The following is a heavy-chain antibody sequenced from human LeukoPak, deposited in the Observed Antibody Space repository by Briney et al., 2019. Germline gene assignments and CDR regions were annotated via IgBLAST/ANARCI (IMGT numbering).Heavy chain of an antibody. J-gene: IGHJ4*02. CDR3: ARRHYYDFWTGRENSFDY. CDR2: MNPNSGNT. CDR1: GYTFTSYD. V-gene: IGHV1-8*03. D-gene: IGHD3-3*01. Sequence: ASVKVSCKASGYTFTSYDINWVRQAPGQGLEWMGWMNPNSGNTGYAQKFQGRVTITRNTSMSTAYMELSSLRSEDTAVYYCARRHYYDFWTGRENSFDYWGQGTLVTVSS.